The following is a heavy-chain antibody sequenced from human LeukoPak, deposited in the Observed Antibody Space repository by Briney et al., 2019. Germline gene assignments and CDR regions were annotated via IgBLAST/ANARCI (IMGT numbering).Heavy chain of an antibody. CDR2: IYSGGST. J-gene: IGHJ4*02. D-gene: IGHD1-1*01. Sequence: AGGSLRLSCAASGFTVSSNHMSWVRQAPGKGLEWVSVIYSGGSTDYADSVKGRFTISRDNSKNTLYLQMNSHRAEDTAVYHCARGPAGYNWGQGTLVTVSS. V-gene: IGHV3-53*01. CDR3: ARGPAGYN. CDR1: GFTVSSNH.